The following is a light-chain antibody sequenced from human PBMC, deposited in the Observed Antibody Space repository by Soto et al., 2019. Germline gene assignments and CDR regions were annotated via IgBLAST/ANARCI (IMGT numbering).Light chain of an antibody. CDR2: DTS. CDR3: QQRSNWPIP. Sequence: EIVLTQSPGTLSLSPGKRATLSCRASQSVSNFLAWYQQKPGQAPRLLIYDTSNRATGIPARFSGSGSGTDFTLTINNLDPEDFAVYYCQQRSNWPIPFGQGTRLAIK. V-gene: IGKV3-11*01. J-gene: IGKJ5*01. CDR1: QSVSNF.